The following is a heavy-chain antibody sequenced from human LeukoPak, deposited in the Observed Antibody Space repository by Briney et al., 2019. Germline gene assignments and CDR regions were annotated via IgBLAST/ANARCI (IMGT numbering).Heavy chain of an antibody. J-gene: IGHJ4*02. CDR1: GITFRSYG. CDR2: IWYDGSNK. Sequence: GGSLRLSCAASGITFRSYGMHWVRQASGKGLEWVAFIWYDGSNKYYADSVKGRFTISRDNSRNTLFLQMNSLRAEDTAVYYCATDRATQYFDYWGQGTLVSVSS. V-gene: IGHV3-30*02. D-gene: IGHD2-15*01. CDR3: ATDRATQYFDY.